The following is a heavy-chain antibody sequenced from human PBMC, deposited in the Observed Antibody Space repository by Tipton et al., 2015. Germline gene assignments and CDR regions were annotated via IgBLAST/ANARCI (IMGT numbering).Heavy chain of an antibody. Sequence: TLSLTCSVSSDSISKYYWSWIRQPPGKELEWIGYIQYSGSTNYNPSLKSRVTISVDTSKTQFSLKMSSVTASDTAVYYCARARGRPGGLFDPWGQGILVPVSS. V-gene: IGHV4-59*07. CDR3: ARARGRPGGLFDP. CDR1: SDSISKYY. CDR2: IQYSGST. J-gene: IGHJ5*02. D-gene: IGHD4-23*01.